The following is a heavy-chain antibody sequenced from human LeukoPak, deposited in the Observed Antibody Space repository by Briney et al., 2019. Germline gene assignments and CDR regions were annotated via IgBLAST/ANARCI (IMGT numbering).Heavy chain of an antibody. Sequence: PGGSLRLSCAPSEFTLNSNAISSVRQAPGKGLEWVSGISGSGGSTYYADSVKGRFTISRDNSKNTLYLQMNSLRAEDTAVYYYAKDTWHSRIDYGVYWGQGTLVTVSS. D-gene: IGHD2-8*01. CDR1: EFTLNSNA. CDR2: ISGSGGST. V-gene: IGHV3-23*01. CDR3: AKDTWHSRIDYGVY. J-gene: IGHJ4*02.